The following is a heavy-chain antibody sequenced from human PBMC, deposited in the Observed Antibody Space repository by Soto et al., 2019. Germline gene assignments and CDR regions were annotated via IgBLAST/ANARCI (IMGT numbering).Heavy chain of an antibody. D-gene: IGHD1-26*01. Sequence: GGSLRLSCAASGFTFSSYAMSWVRQAPGKGLEWVSAISGSGGSTYYADSVKGRFTISRDNSKNTLYLQMNSLRAEDTAVYYCAKDFPDPDSDDLNWFDPWGQGTLVTVSS. V-gene: IGHV3-23*01. CDR1: GFTFSSYA. CDR3: AKDFPDPDSDDLNWFDP. J-gene: IGHJ5*02. CDR2: ISGSGGST.